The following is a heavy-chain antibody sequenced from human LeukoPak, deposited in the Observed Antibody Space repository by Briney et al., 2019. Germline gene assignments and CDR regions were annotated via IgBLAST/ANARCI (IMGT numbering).Heavy chain of an antibody. CDR2: ISYDGTNG. D-gene: IGHD3-10*01. J-gene: IGHJ4*02. CDR1: GFTFGSYA. V-gene: IGHV3-30*04. CDR3: ARGEGSSSSRPDY. Sequence: GGSLRLSCAASGFTFGSYAIHWVRQAPGKGLEWVAVISYDGTNGYYADSVKGRFTISRDNSKNTVYLQRNSLRAEDTAVYYCARGEGSSSSRPDYWGQGTLLTVSS.